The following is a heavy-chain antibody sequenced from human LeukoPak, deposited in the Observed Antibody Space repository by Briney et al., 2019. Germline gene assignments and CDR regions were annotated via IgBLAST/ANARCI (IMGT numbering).Heavy chain of an antibody. D-gene: IGHD3-9*01. CDR3: ASVLRYFDWLLSPNALDI. J-gene: IGHJ3*02. CDR1: GFTVSSNY. CDR2: IYSGGST. V-gene: IGHV3-66*01. Sequence: GGSLRLSCAASGFTVSSNYMSWVRQAPGKGLEWVSVIYSGGSTYYADSVKGRFTISRDNSKNTLYLQMNSLRAEDTAVYYCASVLRYFDWLLSPNALDIWGQGTMVTVSS.